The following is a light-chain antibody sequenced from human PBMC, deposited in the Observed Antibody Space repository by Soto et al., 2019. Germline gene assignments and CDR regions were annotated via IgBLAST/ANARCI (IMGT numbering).Light chain of an antibody. V-gene: IGKV3D-15*01. CDR1: QRISSN. CDR2: GAS. J-gene: IGKJ2*01. Sequence: EIVMTQSPDTLSVSPGERATLSCRASQRISSNLAWYQQKPGQAPRLLIYGASTRATGVPARFSGSGSETDFTLTIINLQSEDCAVYYCQHYNNWPPYTFGQGTKLEIK. CDR3: QHYNNWPPYT.